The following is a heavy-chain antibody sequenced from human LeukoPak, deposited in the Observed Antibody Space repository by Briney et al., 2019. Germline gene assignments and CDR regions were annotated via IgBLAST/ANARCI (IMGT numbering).Heavy chain of an antibody. CDR3: ARDFDFWSGYYAY. J-gene: IGHJ4*02. V-gene: IGHV3-48*01. CDR1: GFTFSNYT. Sequence: GGSLRLSCAASGFTFSNYTMNWVRQAIWRGQAWVSCISSTSSTIYYADSVKGRFTISRDNAKNSLYMQMNSLRAEDTAVYYCARDFDFWSGYYAYWGQGTLVTVSS. CDR2: ISSTSSTI. D-gene: IGHD3-3*01.